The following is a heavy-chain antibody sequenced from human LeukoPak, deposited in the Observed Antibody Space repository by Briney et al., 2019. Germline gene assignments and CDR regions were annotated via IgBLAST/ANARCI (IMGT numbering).Heavy chain of an antibody. CDR2: IKQDGSEK. D-gene: IGHD1-7*01. J-gene: IGHJ4*02. Sequence: PGGSLRLSCAASGFTFSSYWMSWVRQAPGKGLEWVANIKQDGSEKYYVDSVKGRFTISRDNAKNSLYLQMNSLRAEDTAVYYCAKFHIPGTTPSYFDYWGQGTLVTVSS. V-gene: IGHV3-7*01. CDR1: GFTFSSYW. CDR3: AKFHIPGTTPSYFDY.